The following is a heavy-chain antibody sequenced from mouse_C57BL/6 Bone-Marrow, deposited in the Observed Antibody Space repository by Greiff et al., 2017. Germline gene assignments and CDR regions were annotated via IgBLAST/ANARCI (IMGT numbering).Heavy chain of an antibody. CDR1: GFSLTSYA. D-gene: IGHD1-1*01. V-gene: IGHV2-9-1*01. CDR3: ASLWEFDY. J-gene: IGHJ2*01. Sequence: VKLQESGPGLVAPSPSLSITCTVSGFSLTSYAISWVRQPPGKGLEWLGEIWPGGGTNNNSAHKTRLSISKENSKSQVFLKMNSLQTDDTARYYCASLWEFDYWGQGTTLTVSS. CDR2: IWPGGGT.